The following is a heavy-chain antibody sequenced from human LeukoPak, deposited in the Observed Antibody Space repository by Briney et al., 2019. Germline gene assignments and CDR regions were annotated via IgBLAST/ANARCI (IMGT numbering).Heavy chain of an antibody. D-gene: IGHD3-3*01. CDR3: ARMSFWSGSYYYIDV. CDR1: GGSISSYC. CDR2: IYTSGST. J-gene: IGHJ6*03. V-gene: IGHV4-4*09. Sequence: SETLSLTCTVSGGSISSYCRSWIRQPPGKGLEWIGYIYTSGSTNYNPSLKSRVTISVDTSSNQFSLNLSSVTAADTAVYYCARMSFWSGSYYYIDVWGRGSTVTVSS.